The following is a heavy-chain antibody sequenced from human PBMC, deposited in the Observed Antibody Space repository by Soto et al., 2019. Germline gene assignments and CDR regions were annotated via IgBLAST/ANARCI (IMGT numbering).Heavy chain of an antibody. J-gene: IGHJ5*02. D-gene: IGHD4-17*01. Sequence: EVQLVESGGGLVKPGGSLRLSCAASGFTFSNAWMNWVRQAPGKGLEWVGRIKSKTDGGTTDYAAPVKGRFTISRDDSKNTLYLQMNSLKTEDTAVYYCTTEGDDGDYVFWFDPWGQGTLVTVSA. CDR1: GFTFSNAW. CDR3: TTEGDDGDYVFWFDP. CDR2: IKSKTDGGTT. V-gene: IGHV3-15*07.